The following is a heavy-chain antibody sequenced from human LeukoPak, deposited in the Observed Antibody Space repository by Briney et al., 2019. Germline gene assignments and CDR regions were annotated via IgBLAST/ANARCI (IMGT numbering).Heavy chain of an antibody. CDR1: GFTFSNYW. V-gene: IGHV3-7*01. CDR2: INRDGSEK. D-gene: IGHD1-1*01. CDR3: ARETVSAAYFDY. Sequence: PGGSLRLSCAASGFTFSNYWMNWVRQAPGKGLEWVANINRDGSEKYYVDSVKGRFTISRDNAKNSLYLQINSLRAEDRALYYCARETVSAAYFDYWGQGTLVTVSS. J-gene: IGHJ4*02.